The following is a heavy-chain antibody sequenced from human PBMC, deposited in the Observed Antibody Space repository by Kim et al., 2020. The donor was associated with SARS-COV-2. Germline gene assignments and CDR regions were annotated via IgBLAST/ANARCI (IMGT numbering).Heavy chain of an antibody. Sequence: ASVKVSCKVSGYTLTELSMHWVRQAPGKGLEWMGGFDPEDGETIYAQKFQGRVTMTEDTSTDTAYMELSSLRSEDTAAYYCATVPLEGWIIAAAGTLWGFDYWGQGTLVTVSS. CDR1: GYTLTELS. CDR3: ATVPLEGWIIAAAGTLWGFDY. CDR2: FDPEDGET. V-gene: IGHV1-24*01. D-gene: IGHD6-13*01. J-gene: IGHJ4*02.